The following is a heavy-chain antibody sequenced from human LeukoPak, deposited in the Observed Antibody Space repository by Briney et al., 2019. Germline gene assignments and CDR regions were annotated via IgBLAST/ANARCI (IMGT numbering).Heavy chain of an antibody. CDR1: GFTFSGAW. J-gene: IGHJ4*02. Sequence: GGSLRLSCAASGFTFSGAWMSWVRQAPGKGLEWVSAISGSGGSTYYADSVKGRFTISRDNSKNTLYLQMNSLRAEDTAVYYCAKCDDWLFPDYWGQGTLVTVSS. CDR2: ISGSGGST. CDR3: AKCDDWLFPDY. D-gene: IGHD3-9*01. V-gene: IGHV3-23*01.